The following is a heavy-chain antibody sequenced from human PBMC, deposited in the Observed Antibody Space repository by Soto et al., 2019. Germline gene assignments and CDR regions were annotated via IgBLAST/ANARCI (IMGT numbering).Heavy chain of an antibody. Sequence: PWGSLRLSCAASGFTFSDYYMSWIRQAPGKGLEWVSYISRSGSVMYYADSVKGRFTISRDDAKNSLYLQMNSLRAEDTAVYYCASDSYGVDLGHWGQGTLVTVSS. D-gene: IGHD4-17*01. J-gene: IGHJ4*02. V-gene: IGHV3-11*01. CDR1: GFTFSDYY. CDR2: ISRSGSVM. CDR3: ASDSYGVDLGH.